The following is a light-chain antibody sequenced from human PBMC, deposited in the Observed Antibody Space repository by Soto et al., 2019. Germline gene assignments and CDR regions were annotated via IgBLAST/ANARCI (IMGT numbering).Light chain of an antibody. CDR2: EVS. J-gene: IGLJ1*01. CDR3: ASYTIKTTYV. V-gene: IGLV2-14*01. Sequence: QSVLTQPASVSGSPGQSITMSCTGTNVDVGGYNYVSWYQHHPGKAPKLLIFEVSNRPSGVSNRFSGSKSGNTASLTISGLQSEDEADYYCASYTIKTTYVFGSGTKVTVL. CDR1: NVDVGGYNY.